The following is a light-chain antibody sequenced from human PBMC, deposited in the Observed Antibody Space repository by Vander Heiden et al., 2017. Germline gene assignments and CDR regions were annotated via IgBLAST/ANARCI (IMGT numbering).Light chain of an antibody. Sequence: EIVLTQSSATLSLSPGERATLSCRASQSVSIYLAWYQQKPGQAPMLLIYDASNRATGIPARFSGSGSGTDFTLTSSSLEPEDFAVYYWQQGSYWQTFGGGTKVEIK. CDR3: QQGSYWQT. CDR1: QSVSIY. J-gene: IGKJ4*01. CDR2: DAS. V-gene: IGKV3-11*01.